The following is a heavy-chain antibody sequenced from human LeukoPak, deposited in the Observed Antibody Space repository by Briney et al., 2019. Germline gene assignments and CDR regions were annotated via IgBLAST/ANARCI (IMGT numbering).Heavy chain of an antibody. CDR3: ARDPLDFWRGYYIGWFDP. D-gene: IGHD3-3*01. V-gene: IGHV1-69*05. Sequence: SVKVSCKASGATFSSYAISWVRQAPGQGLEWMGGTIPIFGTANYAQKFQVRGTITTEESTSTAYMELSSMRSEDRAVYYCARDPLDFWRGYYIGWFDPWGQGTLVSVSS. CDR1: GATFSSYA. CDR2: TIPIFGTA. J-gene: IGHJ5*02.